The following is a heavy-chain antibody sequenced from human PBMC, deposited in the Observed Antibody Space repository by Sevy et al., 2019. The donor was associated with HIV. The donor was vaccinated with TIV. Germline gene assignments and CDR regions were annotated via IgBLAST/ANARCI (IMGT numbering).Heavy chain of an antibody. J-gene: IGHJ3*02. V-gene: IGHV1-8*01. D-gene: IGHD3-22*01. CDR2: MNPNSGNT. Sequence: ASMKVSCKASGYTFTSYDINWVRQATGQGLEWMGWMNPNSGNTGYAQKFQGRVTMTRNTSISTAYMELSSLRSEDTAVYYCARYYYDSSGYYSDDAFDIWGQGTMVTVSS. CDR3: ARYYYDSSGYYSDDAFDI. CDR1: GYTFTSYD.